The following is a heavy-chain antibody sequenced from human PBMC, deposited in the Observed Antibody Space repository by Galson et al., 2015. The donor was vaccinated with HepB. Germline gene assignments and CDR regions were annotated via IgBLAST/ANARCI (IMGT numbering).Heavy chain of an antibody. CDR3: AREPDITGTSYFDY. CDR1: GFTFSSYG. J-gene: IGHJ4*02. CDR2: IWYDGSNK. D-gene: IGHD1-7*01. Sequence: SLRLSCAASGFTFSSYGMHWVRQAPGKGLEWVAVIWYDGSNKYYADSVKGRFTISRDNSKNTLYLQMNSLRAEDTAVYYCAREPDITGTSYFDYWGQGTLVTVSS. V-gene: IGHV3-33*01.